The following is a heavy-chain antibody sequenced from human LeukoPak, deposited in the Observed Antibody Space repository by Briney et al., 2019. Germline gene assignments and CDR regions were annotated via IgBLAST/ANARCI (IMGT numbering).Heavy chain of an antibody. CDR2: IRYDGSNK. J-gene: IGHJ4*02. D-gene: IGHD2-2*03. Sequence: PGGSLRLSCAASGFTFSSYGMHWVRQAPGKGLEWVAFIRYDGSNKYYADSVKGRFTISRDNSKNTLYLQMNSLRAEDTAVYYCAKDRAPGYCSSTSCLYYFDYWGQGTPVTVSS. CDR3: AKDRAPGYCSSTSCLYYFDY. V-gene: IGHV3-30*02. CDR1: GFTFSSYG.